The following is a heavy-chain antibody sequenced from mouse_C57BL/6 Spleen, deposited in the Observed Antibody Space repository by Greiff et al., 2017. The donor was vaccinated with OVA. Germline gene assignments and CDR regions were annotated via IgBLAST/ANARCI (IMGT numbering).Heavy chain of an antibody. CDR2: IYPGSGST. D-gene: IGHD1-1*01. CDR1: GYTFTSYW. J-gene: IGHJ2*01. Sequence: VQLQQPGAELVKPGASVKMSCKASGYTFTSYWITWVKQRPGQGLEWIGDIYPGSGSTNYNEKFKSKATLTVDTSSSTAYMQLSSLTSEDSAVYYCAREGITTVYFDYWGQGTTLTVSS. CDR3: AREGITTVYFDY. V-gene: IGHV1-55*01.